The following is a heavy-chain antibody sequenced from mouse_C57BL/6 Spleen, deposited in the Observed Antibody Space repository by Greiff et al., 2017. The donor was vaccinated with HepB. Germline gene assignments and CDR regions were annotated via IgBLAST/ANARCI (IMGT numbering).Heavy chain of an antibody. D-gene: IGHD2-3*01. V-gene: IGHV5-16*01. CDR1: GFTFSDYY. J-gene: IGHJ3*01. CDR3: ATIYDGYYGGFAY. CDR2: INYDGSST. Sequence: DVKLEESEGGLVQPGSSMKLSCTASGFTFSDYYMAWVRQVPEKGLEWVANINYDGSSTYYLDSLKSRFIISRDTAKNILYLQMSSLKSEDTATYYCATIYDGYYGGFAYWGQGTLVTVSA.